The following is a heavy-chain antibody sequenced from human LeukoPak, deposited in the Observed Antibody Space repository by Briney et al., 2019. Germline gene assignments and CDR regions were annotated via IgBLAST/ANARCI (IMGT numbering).Heavy chain of an antibody. CDR3: ANGVPPDY. J-gene: IGHJ4*02. V-gene: IGHV3-30*18. D-gene: IGHD1-1*01. CDR1: GSGFTFGNFG. CDR2: ISYDGSNK. Sequence: GGSLRLSCEASGSGFTFGNFGMSWVRQAPGKGLEWVAVISYDGSNKYYADSVKGRFTISRDNSKNTLYLQMNSLRAEDTAVYYCANGVPPDYWGQGTLVTVSS.